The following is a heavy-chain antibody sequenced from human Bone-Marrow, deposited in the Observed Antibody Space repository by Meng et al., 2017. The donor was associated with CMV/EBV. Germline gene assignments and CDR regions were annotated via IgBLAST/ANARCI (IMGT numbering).Heavy chain of an antibody. CDR3: ARAQAVAGRFCVY. D-gene: IGHD6-19*01. J-gene: IGHJ4*02. CDR1: GGSFSGYY. CDR2: INHSGST. Sequence: QVQLQQWGAGLLKPSETLSLTCAVYGGSFSGYYWSWIRQPPGKGLEWIGEINHSGSTNHNPSLKSRVTISVDTSKNQFSLKLSSVTAADTAVYYCARAQAVAGRFCVYWGQGTLVTVSS. V-gene: IGHV4-34*01.